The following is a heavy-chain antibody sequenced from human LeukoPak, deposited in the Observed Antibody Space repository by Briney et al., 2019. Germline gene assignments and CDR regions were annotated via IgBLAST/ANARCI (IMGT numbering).Heavy chain of an antibody. CDR2: ISSSGSTI. D-gene: IGHD3-3*01. J-gene: IGHJ4*02. Sequence: GGSLRLSCAASGFTFSSYEMNWVRQAPGKGLEWVSYISSSGSTIYYADSVKGRFTISRDNAKNSLYLQMNGLRAEDTAVYYCARDLGYYDHDYWGQGTLATVSS. V-gene: IGHV3-48*03. CDR3: ARDLGYYDHDY. CDR1: GFTFSSYE.